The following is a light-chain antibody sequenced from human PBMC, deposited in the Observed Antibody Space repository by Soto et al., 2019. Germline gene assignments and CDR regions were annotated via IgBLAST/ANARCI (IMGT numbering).Light chain of an antibody. CDR2: DVT. CDR1: STDVGGYKY. Sequence: QSALTQPRSVSGSPGQSVTIYCTGTSTDVGGYKYVSWYQHHPGKAPKLMIYDVTKRPSGVPDRFSGSKSGNTASLTISGLQAEDEADYYCCSYAGSYRVFGTGTKVTVL. V-gene: IGLV2-11*01. J-gene: IGLJ1*01. CDR3: CSYAGSYRV.